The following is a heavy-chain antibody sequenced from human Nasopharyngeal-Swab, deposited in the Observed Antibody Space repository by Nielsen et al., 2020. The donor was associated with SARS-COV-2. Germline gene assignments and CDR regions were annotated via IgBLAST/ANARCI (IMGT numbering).Heavy chain of an antibody. CDR2: LYYSGIT. J-gene: IGHJ5*02. V-gene: IGHV4-59*01. CDR3: ARGIVGATDWGGWFDP. Sequence: WIRQPPGKGLEWIGYLYYSGITNYNPSLMSRVTISVDTSKNQFSLKLSSVTAADTAVYYCARGIVGATDWGGWFDPWGQGTPVTVSS. D-gene: IGHD1-26*01.